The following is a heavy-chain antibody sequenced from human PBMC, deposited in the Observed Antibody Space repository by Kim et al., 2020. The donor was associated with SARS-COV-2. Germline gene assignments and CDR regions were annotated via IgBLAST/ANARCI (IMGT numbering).Heavy chain of an antibody. Sequence: ASVKVSCKASGYTFTSYGITWVRQAPGQGLEWMGWIHTYTGNTNYAQKFQGRVTMTTDTSTTTAYMELRSLRSDDTAVYYCARDQAPYDYWGQGTLVTV. V-gene: IGHV1-18*01. J-gene: IGHJ4*02. CDR1: GYTFTSYG. CDR3: ARDQAPYDY. CDR2: IHTYTGNT.